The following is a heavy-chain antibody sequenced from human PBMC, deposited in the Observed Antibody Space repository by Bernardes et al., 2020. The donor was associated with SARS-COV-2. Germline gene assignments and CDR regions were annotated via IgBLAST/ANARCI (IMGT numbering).Heavy chain of an antibody. J-gene: IGHJ6*02. CDR2: MNPNSGNT. V-gene: IGHV1-8*01. D-gene: IGHD3-10*01. Sequence: ASVKVSCKASGYTFTSYDINWVRQATGQGLEWMGWMNPNSGNTGYAQKFQGRVTMTRNTSISTAYMELSSLRSEDTAVYYCARGTERLWFGDHPYYYYYGMDVWGQGTTVTVSS. CDR3: ARGTERLWFGDHPYYYYYGMDV. CDR1: GYTFTSYD.